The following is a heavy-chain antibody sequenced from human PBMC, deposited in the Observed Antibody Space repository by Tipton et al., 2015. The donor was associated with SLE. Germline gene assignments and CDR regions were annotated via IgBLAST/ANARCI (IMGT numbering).Heavy chain of an antibody. D-gene: IGHD2-15*01. V-gene: IGHV4-59*11. CDR2: IYYSGST. CDR3: ARGHSGGFDY. J-gene: IGHJ4*02. Sequence: LRLSCTVSGGSISSHYWSWIRQPPGKGLEWIGYIYYSGSTYYNPSLKSRVTISVDTSKNQFSLKLSSVTAADTAVYYCARGHSGGFDYWGQGTLVTVSS. CDR1: GGSISSHY.